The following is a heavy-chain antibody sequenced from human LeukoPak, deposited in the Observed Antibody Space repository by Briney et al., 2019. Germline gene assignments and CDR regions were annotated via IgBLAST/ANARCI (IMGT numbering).Heavy chain of an antibody. D-gene: IGHD2-15*01. CDR1: GYTFTNYY. J-gene: IGHJ6*02. CDR3: ARERSLCSGGSCSSNYYYGMDV. V-gene: IGHV1-46*01. CDR2: INPTGGTT. Sequence: ASVKVPFKASGYTFTNYYIHWVRQAPGQGLEWMGIINPTGGTTTYAQKFQGRVTMTSDTSTSTVYMELSSLQSEDTAVYYCARERSLCSGGSCSSNYYYGMDVWGQGTTVTVSS.